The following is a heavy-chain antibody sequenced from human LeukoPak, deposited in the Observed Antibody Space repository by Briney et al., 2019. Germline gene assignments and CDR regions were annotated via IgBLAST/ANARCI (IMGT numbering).Heavy chain of an antibody. J-gene: IGHJ6*03. CDR1: GGSISSYY. CDR3: ARDNSNYYYYYMDV. V-gene: IGHV4-4*07. D-gene: IGHD4-11*01. CDR2: IYTSGST. Sequence: SETLSLTCTVSGGSISSYYWSWIRQPAGRGLEWIGRIYTSGSTNYNPSLKSRVTMSVDTSKNQFSLKLSSVTAADTAVYYCARDNSNYYYYYMDVWGKGTTVTVSS.